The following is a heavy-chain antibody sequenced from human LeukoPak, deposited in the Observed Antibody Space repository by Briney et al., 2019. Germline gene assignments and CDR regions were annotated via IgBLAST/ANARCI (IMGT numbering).Heavy chain of an antibody. CDR1: GXTFSNYG. CDR3: ARDIAVSGNYFDY. D-gene: IGHD6-19*01. J-gene: IGHJ4*02. V-gene: IGHV3-74*01. Sequence: PGGSLRLSCEAAGXTFSNYGMHWVRQAPGKGLVWVSRINSDMSSTNYADSVKGRFTISRDNAKNTLYLQMNSLRAEDTAVYYCARDIAVSGNYFDYWGQGTLVTVSS. CDR2: INSDMSST.